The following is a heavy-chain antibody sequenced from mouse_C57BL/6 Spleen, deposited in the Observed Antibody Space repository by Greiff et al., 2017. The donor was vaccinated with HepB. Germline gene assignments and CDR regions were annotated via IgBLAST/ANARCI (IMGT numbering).Heavy chain of an antibody. CDR3: ARDAPDSSGYFDY. CDR1: GFTFSDFY. CDR2: SRNKANDYTT. V-gene: IGHV7-1*01. D-gene: IGHD3-2*02. Sequence: EVQLVESGGGLVQSGRSLRLSCATSGFTFSDFYMEWVRQAPGKGLEWIAASRNKANDYTTEYSASVKGRFIVSRDTSQSILYLQMNALRAEDTAIYYCARDAPDSSGYFDYWGQGTTLTVSS. J-gene: IGHJ2*01.